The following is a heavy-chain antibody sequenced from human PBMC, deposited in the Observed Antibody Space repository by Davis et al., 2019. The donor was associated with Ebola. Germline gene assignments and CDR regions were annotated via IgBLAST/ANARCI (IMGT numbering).Heavy chain of an antibody. CDR1: GGSISSSYW. Sequence: MPGGSLRLSCAVSGGSISSSYWWSWVRQPPGKGLEWIGQISQRENTNYKPSLKSRVTISLDTSKNQFSLKLSSVTAADTAVYYCARRLYYYGMDLWGQGTTVTVSS. V-gene: IGHV4-4*02. J-gene: IGHJ6*02. CDR3: ARRLYYYGMDL. CDR2: ISQRENT.